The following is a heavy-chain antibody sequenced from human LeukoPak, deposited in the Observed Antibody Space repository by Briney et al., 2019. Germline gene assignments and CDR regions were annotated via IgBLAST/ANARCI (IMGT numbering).Heavy chain of an antibody. V-gene: IGHV1-3*01. CDR1: GYTFTSYA. CDR2: INAGNGNT. CDR3: AREHMVRGVRNAFDI. Sequence: GASVKVSCKASGYTFTSYAMHWVRQAPGQRLEWMGWINAGNGNTKYSQKFQGRVTITRDTSASTAYMELSSLGSEDTAVYYCAREHMVRGVRNAFDIWGQGTMVTVSS. J-gene: IGHJ3*02. D-gene: IGHD3-10*01.